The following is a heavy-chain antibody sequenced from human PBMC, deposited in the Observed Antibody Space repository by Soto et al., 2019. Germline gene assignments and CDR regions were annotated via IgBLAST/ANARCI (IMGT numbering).Heavy chain of an antibody. CDR2: IYYSGST. CDR3: ARDRYGDYVLDY. Sequence: SETLSLTCTVSGGSISSYYWSWIRQPPGKGLEWIGYIYYSGSTNYNPSLKSRVTISVDTSKNQFSLKLSSVTAADTAVYYCARDRYGDYVLDYWGQGTLVTVYS. D-gene: IGHD4-17*01. J-gene: IGHJ4*02. CDR1: GGSISSYY. V-gene: IGHV4-59*01.